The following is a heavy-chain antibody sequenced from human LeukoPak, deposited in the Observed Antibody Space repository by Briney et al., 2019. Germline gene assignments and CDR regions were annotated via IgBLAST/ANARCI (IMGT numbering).Heavy chain of an antibody. CDR2: VSSIGLT. Sequence: SETLSLTCTISGDSTSTHYWTWIRQSPGKGLERIGYVSSIGLTNYNPSLKSRVTISVDTSKNHFSLRLRSLTAADTAVYYCARDLTTVTKGFDIWGQGTVVTVSS. J-gene: IGHJ3*02. V-gene: IGHV4-59*11. CDR1: GDSTSTHY. CDR3: ARDLTTVTKGFDI. D-gene: IGHD2-8*01.